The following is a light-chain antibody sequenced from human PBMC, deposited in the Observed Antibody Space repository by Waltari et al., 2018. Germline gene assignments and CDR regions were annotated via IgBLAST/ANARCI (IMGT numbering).Light chain of an antibody. CDR1: QSMTY. Sequence: EILLTQSPATLSLSPGETATLSCRASQSMTYLVWYQQRHGQAPRLLIYDTFNRATGIPARFSGSGSETDFTLTIRSLEPEDFAVYYCQQRNNRPWTFGQGTKVEIK. CDR2: DTF. CDR3: QQRNNRPWT. V-gene: IGKV3-11*01. J-gene: IGKJ1*01.